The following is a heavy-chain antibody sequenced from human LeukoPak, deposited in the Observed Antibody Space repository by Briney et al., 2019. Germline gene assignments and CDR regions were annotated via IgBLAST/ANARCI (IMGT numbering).Heavy chain of an antibody. J-gene: IGHJ4*02. CDR2: IRYGGTNK. CDR1: RFTFSSYG. Sequence: GGSLRLSCVASRFTFSSYGMHWVRQAPGNGLEWVAFIRYGGTNKYYVDSVKGRFTMSRDNYKNNLYLPMNRLRAEDTAVFYCAKALPAGYYYDSSGYYPSFQFWGQGTLVTVSS. V-gene: IGHV3-30*02. D-gene: IGHD3-22*01. CDR3: AKALPAGYYYDSSGYYPSFQF.